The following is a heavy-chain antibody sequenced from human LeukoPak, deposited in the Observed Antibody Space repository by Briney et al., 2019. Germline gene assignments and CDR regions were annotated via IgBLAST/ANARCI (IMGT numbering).Heavy chain of an antibody. J-gene: IGHJ4*02. Sequence: SETLSLTCTVSGGSISSSSYYWGWIRQPPGKGLEWIGSIYYSGSTYYNPSLKSRVTISVDTSKNQFSLKLSSVTAADTAVYYCAREIPESGSYPDGDFDYWGQGTLVTVSS. CDR1: GGSISSSSYY. D-gene: IGHD1-26*01. CDR2: IYYSGST. V-gene: IGHV4-39*07. CDR3: AREIPESGSYPDGDFDY.